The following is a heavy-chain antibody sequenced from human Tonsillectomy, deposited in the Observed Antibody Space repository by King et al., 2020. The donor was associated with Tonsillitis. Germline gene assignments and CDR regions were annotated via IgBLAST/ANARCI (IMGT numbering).Heavy chain of an antibody. CDR1: GYTFISYG. CDR2: IRANNGNT. D-gene: IGHD2-15*01. J-gene: IGHJ3*02. V-gene: IGHV1-18*04. Sequence: QLVQSGGEVKKPGASVKVSCKASGYTFISYGVTWVRQAPGQGLEWMGWIRANNGNTNYAQKLQGRVTMTTDTSTSTSYMELRSLRSDDTAVYYCARTRTPAAFDIWGQGTMVTVSS. CDR3: ARTRTPAAFDI.